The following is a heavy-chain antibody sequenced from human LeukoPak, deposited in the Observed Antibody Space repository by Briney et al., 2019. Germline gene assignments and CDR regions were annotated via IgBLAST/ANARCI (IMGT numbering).Heavy chain of an antibody. Sequence: SETLSLTCTVSGGSISTYYWSWIRQPPGRELEWIGYIYFAGNTNYNPSLKSRVTISVDTSNSEFSLNLNSVTAADTAVYFCARAEGFGSSSGLIHFWGQGTLVTVSS. CDR3: ARAEGFGSSSGLIHF. V-gene: IGHV4-59*01. CDR2: IYFAGNT. J-gene: IGHJ4*02. CDR1: GGSISTYY. D-gene: IGHD6-13*01.